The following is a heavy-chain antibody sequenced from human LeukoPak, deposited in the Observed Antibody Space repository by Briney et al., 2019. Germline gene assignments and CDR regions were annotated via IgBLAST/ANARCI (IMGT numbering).Heavy chain of an antibody. CDR3: ARDLRITISGVVIPWAFDI. D-gene: IGHD3-3*01. V-gene: IGHV1-46*01. Sequence: ASVKVSCEASGYTFTSYYMHWVRQAPGQGLEWMGIINPSGGSTSYAQKFQGRVTMARDMSTSTVYMELTSLRSEDTAVYYCARDLRITISGVVIPWAFDIWGQGAMVTVSS. CDR1: GYTFTSYY. CDR2: INPSGGST. J-gene: IGHJ3*02.